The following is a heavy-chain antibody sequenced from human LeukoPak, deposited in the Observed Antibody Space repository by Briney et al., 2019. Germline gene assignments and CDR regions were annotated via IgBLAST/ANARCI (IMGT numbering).Heavy chain of an antibody. CDR3: ARTTVTSFWFDP. CDR2: INPNSGGT. Sequence: ASVKVSCKASGYSFTSYGISWVRQAPGQGLEWMGWINPNSGGTNYAQKFQGRVTMTRDTSISTAYMELSRLRSDDTAVYYCARTTVTSFWFDPWGQGTLVTVSS. CDR1: GYSFTSYG. J-gene: IGHJ5*02. V-gene: IGHV1-2*02. D-gene: IGHD4-17*01.